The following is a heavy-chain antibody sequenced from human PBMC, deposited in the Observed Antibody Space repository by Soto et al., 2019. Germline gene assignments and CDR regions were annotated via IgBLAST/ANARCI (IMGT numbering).Heavy chain of an antibody. V-gene: IGHV3-23*01. D-gene: IGHD4-17*01. J-gene: IGHJ6*02. CDR1: GFTFNSYS. CDR2: ISGSGSST. Sequence: EVQLLESGGGFVQPGGSLRLSCAASGFTFNSYSMSWVRQAPGKGLEWVSGISGSGSSTYYTDSVKGRFTISRDNSKNTRYLEMNSLRAEDTALYYCATAVTTSLYFYYGMDVWGQGTTVTVSS. CDR3: ATAVTTSLYFYYGMDV.